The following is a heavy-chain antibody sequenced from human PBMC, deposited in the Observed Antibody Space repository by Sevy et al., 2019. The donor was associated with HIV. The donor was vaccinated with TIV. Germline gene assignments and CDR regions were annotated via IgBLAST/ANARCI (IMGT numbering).Heavy chain of an antibody. CDR2: ITDSSNYI. V-gene: IGHV3-21*01. CDR3: ARDRRTLNYYGSSGYNYYFDY. D-gene: IGHD3-22*01. J-gene: IGHJ4*02. CDR1: GFTFSTYN. Sequence: GGSLRLSCAASGFTFSTYNMNWVRQAPGKGLEWVSSITDSSNYIYHADSVKGRSTISRDNAKNSLYLQMNSLRAEDTDVYFCARDRRTLNYYGSSGYNYYFDYWGQGTLVTVSS.